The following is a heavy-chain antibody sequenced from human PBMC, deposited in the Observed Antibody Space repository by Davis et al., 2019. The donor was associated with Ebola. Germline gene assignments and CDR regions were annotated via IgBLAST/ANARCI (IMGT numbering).Heavy chain of an antibody. Sequence: GESLKISCAASGFSFSNYAMNWVRQAPGKGLEWVSTISGSVAYYADSVKGRFTIFRDNSKNTLYLQMNSLRDEDTARYYCAKGVHTDYWGQGTLVTVSS. V-gene: IGHV3-23*01. J-gene: IGHJ4*02. CDR2: ISGSVA. CDR3: AKGVHTDY. CDR1: GFSFSNYA.